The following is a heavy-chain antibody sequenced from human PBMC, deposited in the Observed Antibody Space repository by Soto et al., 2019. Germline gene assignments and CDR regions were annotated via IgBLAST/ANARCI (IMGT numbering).Heavy chain of an antibody. CDR3: ARLSGSYNDRYFDN. J-gene: IGHJ4*02. CDR1: GGSISSGDYY. Sequence: SETLSLTYTVSGGSISSGDYYWSWIRQPPGKGLEWIGYIYYSGSTYYNASLKSRLTISVDTSNNQFSLKVKSVTAADTAVYFCARLSGSYNDRYFDNWGQGTLVTVSS. D-gene: IGHD1-26*01. CDR2: IYYSGST. V-gene: IGHV4-30-4*01.